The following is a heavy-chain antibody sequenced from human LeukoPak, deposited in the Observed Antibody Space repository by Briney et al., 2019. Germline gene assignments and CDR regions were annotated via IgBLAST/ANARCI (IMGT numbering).Heavy chain of an antibody. CDR1: GFTFSGSA. D-gene: IGHD3-22*01. CDR3: TRHGDYYDSSGYYIDAFDI. CDR2: IRSKANSYAT. V-gene: IGHV3-73*01. Sequence: PGGSLRLSCAASGFTFSGSAMHLVRQASGKGLEWVGRIRSKANSYATAYAASVKGRFTISRDDSKNTAYLQMNSLKTEDTAVYYCTRHGDYYDSSGYYIDAFDIWGQGTMVTVSS. J-gene: IGHJ3*02.